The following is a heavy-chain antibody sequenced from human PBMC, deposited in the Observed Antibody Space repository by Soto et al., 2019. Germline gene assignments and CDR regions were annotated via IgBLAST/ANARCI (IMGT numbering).Heavy chain of an antibody. V-gene: IGHV4-59*01. Sequence: SETLALSCTVPDGSISGYDWSWIRQPPGKGLEWTGYMYNTGSTVYNPSFKSRVTISVDTSKNQFSLKLNSVTAADTAVYYCARDLWGYCGTDCYPLDVWGQGTTVTVSS. J-gene: IGHJ6*02. CDR3: ARDLWGYCGTDCYPLDV. CDR1: DGSISGYD. D-gene: IGHD2-21*02. CDR2: MYNTGST.